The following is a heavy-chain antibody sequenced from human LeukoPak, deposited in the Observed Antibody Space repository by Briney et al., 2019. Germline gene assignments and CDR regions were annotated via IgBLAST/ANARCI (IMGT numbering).Heavy chain of an antibody. CDR1: GFTFSSYG. V-gene: IGHV3-30*18. D-gene: IGHD2-8*01. Sequence: PGGSLRLSCAASGFTFSSYGMHWVRQAPGKGLEWVAVISYDGSNKYYADSVKGRFTISRDNSKNTLYLQMNSLGAEDTAVYYCAKDRERGYCTNGVCYHDSWGQGTLVTVSS. CDR2: ISYDGSNK. J-gene: IGHJ4*02. CDR3: AKDRERGYCTNGVCYHDS.